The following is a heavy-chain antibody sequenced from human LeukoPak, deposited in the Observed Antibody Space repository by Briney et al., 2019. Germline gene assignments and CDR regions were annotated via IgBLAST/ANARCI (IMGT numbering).Heavy chain of an antibody. J-gene: IGHJ4*02. V-gene: IGHV1-18*01. D-gene: IGHD1-26*01. CDR3: ARELVDYRLIMGEFDY. Sequence: ASVKVSCKASGYTFTSYGISWVRQAPGQGLEWMGWISAYNGNTNYAQKLQGRVTMTTDTSTSTAYMELRSLRSDDTAVYYCARELVDYRLIMGEFDYWGQGTLVTVSS. CDR1: GYTFTSYG. CDR2: ISAYNGNT.